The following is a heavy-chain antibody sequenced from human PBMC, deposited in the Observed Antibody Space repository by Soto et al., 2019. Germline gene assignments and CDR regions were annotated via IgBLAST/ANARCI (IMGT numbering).Heavy chain of an antibody. CDR2: IHHSGST. Sequence: SETLSLTCAVYGGSLSGSYWSWIRQPPGTGLEWIGEIHHSGSTYYNPSLKSRVTLSVDTSKNQFSLKLNSVTAADTAAYYCASPGYCSDGTCYPDYWGQGTLVTVSS. CDR1: GGSLSGSY. D-gene: IGHD2-15*01. V-gene: IGHV4-34*01. J-gene: IGHJ4*02. CDR3: ASPGYCSDGTCYPDY.